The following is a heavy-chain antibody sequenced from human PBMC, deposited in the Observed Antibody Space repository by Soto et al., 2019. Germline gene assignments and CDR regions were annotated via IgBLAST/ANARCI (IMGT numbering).Heavy chain of an antibody. Sequence: GGSLRLSCAASGFTFSNAWMNWVRQAPGKGLEWVGRIKSKTDSGTTDYAAPVKGRFTISRDDSKNTLYLQMNSLKTEDTAVYYCTTDRRQFGPYYYYYGMDVWGQGTTVTVSS. J-gene: IGHJ6*02. CDR1: GFTFSNAW. D-gene: IGHD3-10*01. CDR2: IKSKTDSGTT. CDR3: TTDRRQFGPYYYYYGMDV. V-gene: IGHV3-15*07.